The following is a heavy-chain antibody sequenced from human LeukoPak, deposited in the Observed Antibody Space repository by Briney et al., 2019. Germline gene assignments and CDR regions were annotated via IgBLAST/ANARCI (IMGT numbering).Heavy chain of an antibody. J-gene: IGHJ4*02. CDR3: AREGGDYVWGSYHLDY. CDR2: ISAYNGNT. D-gene: IGHD3-16*01. V-gene: IGHV1-18*01. CDR1: GYTFTSYG. Sequence: ASVKVSCKASGYTFTSYGISWVRQAPGQGLEWMGWISAYNGNTNYAQKLQGRVTMTTDTSTSTAYMELRSLRSDDTAAYYCAREGGDYVWGSYHLDYWGQGTLVTVSS.